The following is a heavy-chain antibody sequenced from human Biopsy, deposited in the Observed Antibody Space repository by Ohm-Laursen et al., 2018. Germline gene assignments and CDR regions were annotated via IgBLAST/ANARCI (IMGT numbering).Heavy chain of an antibody. J-gene: IGHJ4*02. CDR1: GFRFDDYA. D-gene: IGHD6-19*01. CDR2: ISWSSGTI. CDR3: VKSAYSSGFWEASDY. V-gene: IGHV3-9*01. Sequence: RSLRLSCSASGFRFDDYAMQWVRQAPGKGLEWVSGISWSSGTIGYADSVKGRFTVSRGNAKNSLFLQMNSLRVEDTALYYCVKSAYSSGFWEASDYWGQGTLVTVSS.